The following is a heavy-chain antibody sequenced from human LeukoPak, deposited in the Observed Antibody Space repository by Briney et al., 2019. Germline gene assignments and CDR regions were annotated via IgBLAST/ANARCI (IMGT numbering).Heavy chain of an antibody. V-gene: IGHV3-33*06. CDR3: VQEGPRGLAFDI. CDR2: IWYDGSNK. CDR1: GFTFSSYG. J-gene: IGHJ3*02. Sequence: GGSLRLSCAASGFTFSSYGMHWVRQAPGKGLEWVAVIWYDGSNKYYADSVKGRFTISRDNSKNTLYLQMNSLRAEDTAVYYCVQEGPRGLAFDIWGQGTKVTVSS.